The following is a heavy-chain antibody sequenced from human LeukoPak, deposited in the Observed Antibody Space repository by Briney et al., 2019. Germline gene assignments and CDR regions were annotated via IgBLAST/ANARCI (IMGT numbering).Heavy chain of an antibody. D-gene: IGHD3-22*01. Sequence: GASVKVSCKASGYTFTGYYMHWVRQAPGQGLEWMGWINPNSGGTNYAQKFQGRVTMTRDTSISTAYMELSRLRSDDTAVYYCARVSHCDSSGYPDYWGQGTLVTVSS. CDR3: ARVSHCDSSGYPDY. CDR2: INPNSGGT. V-gene: IGHV1-2*02. J-gene: IGHJ4*02. CDR1: GYTFTGYY.